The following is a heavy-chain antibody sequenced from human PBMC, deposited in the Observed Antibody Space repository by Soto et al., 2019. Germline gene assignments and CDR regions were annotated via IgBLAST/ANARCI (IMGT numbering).Heavy chain of an antibody. J-gene: IGHJ4*02. Sequence: QVHLVQSGAEVKKPGASVKVSCKASGYTFTSYGITWVRQAPGQGLEWMGWISAHNGNTDYAQKLQGRVIVTRDTSTSPAYMELRSLISDDTAVYYCARGRYGDYWRQGALVTVSS. CDR3: ARGRYGDY. CDR1: GYTFTSYG. D-gene: IGHD1-1*01. V-gene: IGHV1-18*01. CDR2: ISAHNGNT.